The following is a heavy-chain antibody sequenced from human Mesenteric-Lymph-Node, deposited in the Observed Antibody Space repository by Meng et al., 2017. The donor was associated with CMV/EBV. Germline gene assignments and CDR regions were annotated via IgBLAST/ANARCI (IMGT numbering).Heavy chain of an antibody. Sequence: GGSLRLSCAASGFTFSSYGMHWVRQAPGKGLEGLACIKTDGSEQYYADSVKGRFTISRDNAKNSLFLQINSLTVEDTAVYYCTTDLNWVSYWGQGTLVTVSS. J-gene: IGHJ4*02. CDR2: IKTDGSEQ. CDR3: TTDLNWVSY. V-gene: IGHV3-7*01. CDR1: GFTFSSYG. D-gene: IGHD7-27*01.